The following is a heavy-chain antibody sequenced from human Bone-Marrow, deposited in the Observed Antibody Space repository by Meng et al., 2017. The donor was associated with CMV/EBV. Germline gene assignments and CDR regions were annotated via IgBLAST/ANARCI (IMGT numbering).Heavy chain of an antibody. J-gene: IGHJ5*02. CDR3: ARDRRYCSSTSCYKSGAGFDP. CDR2: INPNSGGT. CDR1: TGYY. Sequence: TGYYRHWVRQAPGQGLEWMGWINPNSGGTNYAQKFQGRVTMTRDTSISTAYMELSRLRSDDTAVYYCARDRRYCSSTSCYKSGAGFDPWGQGTLVTVSS. V-gene: IGHV1-2*02. D-gene: IGHD2-2*02.